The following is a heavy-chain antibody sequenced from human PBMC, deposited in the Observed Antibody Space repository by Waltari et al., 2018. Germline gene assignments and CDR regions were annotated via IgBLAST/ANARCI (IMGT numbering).Heavy chain of an antibody. D-gene: IGHD7-27*01. CDR2: ISEGGGII. Sequence: FRPYVMNWVRQAPGKGLGGVSNISEGGGIINYADPVEGRVTLSRNNSKNKGYLQMKSLRAEDTAVYYCARGSGVDFWGQGTLVTISS. CDR3: ARGSGVDF. J-gene: IGHJ4*02. CDR1: FRPYV. V-gene: IGHV3-23*01.